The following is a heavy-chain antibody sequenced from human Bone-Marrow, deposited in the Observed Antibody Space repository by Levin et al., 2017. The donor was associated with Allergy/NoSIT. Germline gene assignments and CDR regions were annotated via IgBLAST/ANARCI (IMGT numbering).Heavy chain of an antibody. V-gene: IGHV1-3*01. J-gene: IGHJ5*02. CDR3: ARDPDFWTGSNWFDP. Sequence: GESLKISCKASGYIFTSYPMHWVRQAPGQSPEWMGWINAANGNTKYSQKFQARVTITRDTSASTVFMELSSLRSEDTAVYYCARDPDFWTGSNWFDPWGQGTLVTVSS. D-gene: IGHD3/OR15-3a*01. CDR1: GYIFTSYP. CDR2: INAANGNT.